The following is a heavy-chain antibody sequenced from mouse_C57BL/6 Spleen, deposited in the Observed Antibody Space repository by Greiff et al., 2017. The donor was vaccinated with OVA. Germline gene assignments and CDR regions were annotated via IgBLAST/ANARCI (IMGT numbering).Heavy chain of an antibody. CDR2: IDPENGDT. CDR1: GFNIKDDY. Sequence: EVQLQQSGAELVRPGASVKLSCTASGFNIKDDYMHWVKQRPEQGLEWIGWIDPENGDTEYASKFQGKATITADTSSNTAYLQLSSLTSEDTAVYYCTTSPYGSSSDWGQGTTLTVSS. D-gene: IGHD1-1*01. CDR3: TTSPYGSSSD. V-gene: IGHV14-4*01. J-gene: IGHJ2*01.